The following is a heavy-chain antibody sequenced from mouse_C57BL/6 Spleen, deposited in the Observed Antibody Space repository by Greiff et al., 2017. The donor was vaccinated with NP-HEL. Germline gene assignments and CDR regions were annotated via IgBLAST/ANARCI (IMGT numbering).Heavy chain of an antibody. V-gene: IGHV1-69*01. Sequence: QVQLQQPGAELVMPGASVKLSCKASGYTFTSYWMHWVKQRPGQGLEWIGEIDPSDSYTNYNQKFKGKSTLTVDKSSSTAYMQLSSLTSEDSAVYYCARWDGYPYYAMDYWGQGTSVTVSS. CDR1: GYTFTSYW. CDR3: ARWDGYPYYAMDY. D-gene: IGHD2-3*01. J-gene: IGHJ4*01. CDR2: IDPSDSYT.